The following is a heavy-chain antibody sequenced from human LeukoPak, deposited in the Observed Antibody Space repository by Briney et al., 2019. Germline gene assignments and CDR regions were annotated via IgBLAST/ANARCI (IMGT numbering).Heavy chain of an antibody. CDR1: GFTFSDAW. CDR3: TESLVH. Sequence: GGSLRFSCAASGFTFSDAWMTWVRLAPGKGLEWVGRITSKTNGGTTEYAAIVKGRFTISRDDSKDTLFLQMDSLTTEDTAVYYCTESLVHWGQGARVTVSS. V-gene: IGHV3-15*01. CDR2: ITSKTNGGTT. J-gene: IGHJ4*02. D-gene: IGHD6-13*01.